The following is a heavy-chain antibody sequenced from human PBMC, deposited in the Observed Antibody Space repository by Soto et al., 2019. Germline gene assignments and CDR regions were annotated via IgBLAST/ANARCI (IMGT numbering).Heavy chain of an antibody. CDR2: ISSRGNTI. D-gene: IGHD2-8*02. V-gene: IGHV3-48*01. CDR1: GFIFRTYS. J-gene: IGHJ5*02. CDR3: AREDTPGARSGVSLQLVL. Sequence: EVQLVESGGGLVQPGGSLRLACAASGFIFRTYSLNWVRQAPGTGLEWLSYISSRGNTIYYAASVKGRFTISRDHANNSLHMQMTSLRVEASAVYFCAREDTPGARSGVSLQLVLWCSGNRVSVSS.